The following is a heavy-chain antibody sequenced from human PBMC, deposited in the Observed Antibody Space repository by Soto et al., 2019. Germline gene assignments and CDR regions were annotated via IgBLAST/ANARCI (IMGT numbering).Heavy chain of an antibody. Sequence: PSETLSLTCTVSGGSISSSTYYWGWIRQPPGKGLEWIGSIYYSGSVYYNPSLKSRVTISVDTSKSQFSLKLSSVTAADTAVYYCATLSYSNTSPVPAYWGQGSLVTVSS. CDR3: ATLSYSNTSPVPAY. CDR2: IYYSGSV. V-gene: IGHV4-39*01. J-gene: IGHJ4*02. CDR1: GGSISSSTYY. D-gene: IGHD6-6*01.